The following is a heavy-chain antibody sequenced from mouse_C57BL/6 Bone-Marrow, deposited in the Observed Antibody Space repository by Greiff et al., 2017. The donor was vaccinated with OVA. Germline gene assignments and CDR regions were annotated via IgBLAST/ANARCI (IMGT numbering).Heavy chain of an antibody. CDR3: ARHYYGGSYVWYFDV. V-gene: IGHV5-15*01. D-gene: IGHD1-1*01. Sequence: EVMLVESGGGLVQPGGSLKLSCAASGFTFSDYGMAWVRQAPRKGPEWVAFISNLAYSIYYADTVTGRFTISRENAKNTLYLEMSSLRSEDTAMYYCARHYYGGSYVWYFDVWGTGTTVTVSS. J-gene: IGHJ1*03. CDR2: ISNLAYSI. CDR1: GFTFSDYG.